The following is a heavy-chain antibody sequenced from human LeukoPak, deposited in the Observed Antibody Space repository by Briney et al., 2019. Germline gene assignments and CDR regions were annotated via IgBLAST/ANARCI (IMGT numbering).Heavy chain of an antibody. Sequence: SETLSLTCTVSGGSISSYYWSWIRQPPGKGLEWIGEINHSGSTNYNPSLKSRVTISVDTSKNQFSLKLSSVTAADTAVYYCARDSLGGGDWGQGTLVTVSS. D-gene: IGHD2-21*01. J-gene: IGHJ4*02. V-gene: IGHV4-34*01. CDR2: INHSGST. CDR3: ARDSLGGGD. CDR1: GGSISSYY.